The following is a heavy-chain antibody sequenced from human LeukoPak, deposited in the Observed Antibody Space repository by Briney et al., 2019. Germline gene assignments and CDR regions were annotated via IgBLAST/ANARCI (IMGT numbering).Heavy chain of an antibody. Sequence: SETLSLTCAVYGGSFSGYYWSWIRQPPGKGLEWIGEINHSGSTNYNPTLKSRVTISVDTSKNQSSLKLSSVTAADTAVYYCARPAKPGYCSGGSCYRSGPYNWFDPWGQGTLVTVSS. V-gene: IGHV4-34*01. CDR1: GGSFSGYY. J-gene: IGHJ5*02. D-gene: IGHD2-15*01. CDR2: INHSGST. CDR3: ARPAKPGYCSGGSCYRSGPYNWFDP.